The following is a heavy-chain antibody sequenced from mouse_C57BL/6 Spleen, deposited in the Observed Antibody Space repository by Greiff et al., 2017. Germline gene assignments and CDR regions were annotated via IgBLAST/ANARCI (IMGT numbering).Heavy chain of an antibody. Sequence: QVQLQQPGAELVKPGASVKLSCKASGYTFTSYWMQWVKQRPGQGLEWIGEIDPSDSYTNHNQKFKGKATLTVDTSSSTAYMQLSSLTSEDSAVYYCARKGYYDYDVDYWGQGTTRTVSS. CDR1: GYTFTSYW. CDR3: ARKGYYDYDVDY. D-gene: IGHD2-4*01. V-gene: IGHV1-50*01. CDR2: IDPSDSYT. J-gene: IGHJ2*01.